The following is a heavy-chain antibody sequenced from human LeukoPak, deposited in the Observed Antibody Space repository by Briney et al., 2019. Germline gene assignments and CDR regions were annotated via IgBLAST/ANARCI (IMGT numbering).Heavy chain of an antibody. CDR2: INHGGST. CDR3: ARKRDGYNCFDS. V-gene: IGHV4-34*01. Sequence: SETLSLTCAVYGGSFSGYYWSWIRQSPGKGLEWIGEINHGGSTNFNASLKSRVTLSVDTSKNQFSLNLNSVTAADTAVYYCARKRDGYNCFDSWGQGTLVTVPS. D-gene: IGHD5-24*01. J-gene: IGHJ4*02. CDR1: GGSFSGYY.